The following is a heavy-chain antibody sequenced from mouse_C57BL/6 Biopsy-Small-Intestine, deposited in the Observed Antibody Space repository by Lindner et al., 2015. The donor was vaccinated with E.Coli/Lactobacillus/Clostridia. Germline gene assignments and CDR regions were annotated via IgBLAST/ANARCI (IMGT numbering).Heavy chain of an antibody. J-gene: IGHJ3*01. Sequence: SVKVSCKASGYSFNNHGVNWVRQAPGQGLEWMGWTSPHDGNTLYAQNFQGRVSMTTETSTNTAYMELRNLRSDDTAVYYCAREVSYRGTHLDFWGQGTLVTVS. CDR3: AREVSYRGTHLDF. D-gene: IGHD4-1*01. CDR1: GYSFNNHG. V-gene: IGHV14-1*02. CDR2: TSPHDGNT.